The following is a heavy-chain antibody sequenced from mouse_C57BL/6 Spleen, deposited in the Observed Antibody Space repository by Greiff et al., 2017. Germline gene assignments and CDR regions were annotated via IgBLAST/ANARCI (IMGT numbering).Heavy chain of an antibody. D-gene: IGHD2-3*01. CDR2: ISPRSGYT. CDR1: GYTFTSYW. Sequence: VLLAESGAELVNPGASVKLSCKASGYTFTSYWMHWVKQRPGQGLEWIGCISPRSGYTKYNQKFKDKATLTADKSSSTAYMQLSSLTYEASAVYDCANRDDDSRSPFAYWGQGTLVTVSA. V-gene: IGHV1-7*01. J-gene: IGHJ3*01. CDR3: ANRDDDSRSPFAY.